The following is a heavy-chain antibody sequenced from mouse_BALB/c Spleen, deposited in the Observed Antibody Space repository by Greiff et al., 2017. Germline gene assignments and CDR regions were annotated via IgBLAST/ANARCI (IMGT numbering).Heavy chain of an antibody. Sequence: LQQPGSELVRPGASVKLSCKASGYTFTSYWMHWVKQRPGQGLEWIGNIYPGSGSTNYDEKFKSKATLTVDTSSSTAYMQLSSLTSEDSAVYYCTRIYYRYLYYAMDYWGQGTSVTVSS. CDR2: IYPGSGST. V-gene: IGHV1S22*01. CDR1: GYTFTSYW. D-gene: IGHD2-14*01. J-gene: IGHJ4*01. CDR3: TRIYYRYLYYAMDY.